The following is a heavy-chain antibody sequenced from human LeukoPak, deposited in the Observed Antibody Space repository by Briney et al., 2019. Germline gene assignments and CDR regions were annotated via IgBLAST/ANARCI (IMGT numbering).Heavy chain of an antibody. Sequence: SGGSLRLSCAASGFTFSSYGMHWVRQAPGKGLEWVAVIPYDGSNKYYADSVKGRFTISRDNSKNTLYLQMNSLRAEDTAVYYCAKDLYSGYDPYYFDYWGQGTLVTVSS. J-gene: IGHJ4*02. D-gene: IGHD5-12*01. CDR2: IPYDGSNK. CDR1: GFTFSSYG. CDR3: AKDLYSGYDPYYFDY. V-gene: IGHV3-30*18.